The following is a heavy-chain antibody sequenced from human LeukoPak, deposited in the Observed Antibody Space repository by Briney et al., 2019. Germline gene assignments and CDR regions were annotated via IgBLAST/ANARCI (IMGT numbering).Heavy chain of an antibody. CDR1: GGSISSHY. CDR3: ARVEYYDSSGYFDY. D-gene: IGHD3-22*01. Sequence: SETLSLTCTVSGGSISSHYWSWIRQPPGKGLEWIGYIYYSGSTNYNPSLKGRVTISVDTSKNQFSLKLSSVTAADTAMYYCARVEYYDSSGYFDYWGQGTLVTVSS. J-gene: IGHJ4*02. V-gene: IGHV4-59*11. CDR2: IYYSGST.